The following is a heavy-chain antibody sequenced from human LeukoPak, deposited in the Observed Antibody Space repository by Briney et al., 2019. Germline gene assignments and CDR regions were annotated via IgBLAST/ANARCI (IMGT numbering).Heavy chain of an antibody. CDR3: ASKKGRGNQFDY. D-gene: IGHD4-23*01. V-gene: IGHV4-61*02. J-gene: IGHJ4*02. CDR1: GGSISSGSYY. CDR2: IYTSGST. Sequence: SQTLSLTCTVSGGSISSGSYYWSWIRQPAGKGLGWIGRIYTSGSTNYNPSLKSRVTISVDTSKNQFSLKLSSVTAADTAVYYCASKKGRGNQFDYWGQGTLVTVSS.